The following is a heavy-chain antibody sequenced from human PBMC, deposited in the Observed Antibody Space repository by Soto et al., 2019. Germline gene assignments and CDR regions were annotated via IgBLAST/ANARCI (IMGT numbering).Heavy chain of an antibody. CDR3: AKTGAWNWFDP. CDR2: ISPYNGDT. Sequence: ASVKVSCKASGYTFTSYDINWVRQATGQGLEWMAWISPYNGDTKYPQRLQGSVTVTADTSTSTAYMEVRGLRSDDTAVYYCAKTGAWNWFDPWGQGTLVTVSS. CDR1: GYTFTSYD. J-gene: IGHJ5*02. D-gene: IGHD4-17*01. V-gene: IGHV1-18*01.